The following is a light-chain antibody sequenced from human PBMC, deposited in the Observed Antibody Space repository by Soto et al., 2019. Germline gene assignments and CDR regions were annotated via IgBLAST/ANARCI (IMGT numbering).Light chain of an antibody. CDR2: EVS. CDR3: CSYAGSSTPYV. V-gene: IGLV2-23*02. CDR1: SSDVGSYNL. J-gene: IGLJ1*01. Sequence: QSALTQPASVSGSPGQSITISCTGTSSDVGSYNLVSWYQQHPGKAPKLMIYEVSKRPSGVSNRFSGSKSGNTASLTISGLQPEDEADYYCCSYAGSSTPYVFGTGTQLTVL.